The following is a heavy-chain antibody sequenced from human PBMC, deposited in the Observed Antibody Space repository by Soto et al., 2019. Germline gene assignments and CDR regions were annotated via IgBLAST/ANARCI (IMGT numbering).Heavy chain of an antibody. CDR3: ATVFGL. CDR1: GFTLGSHR. V-gene: IGHV3-74*01. D-gene: IGHD3-16*01. CDR2: IDTDGGGT. Sequence: DVQLVESGGGLVQPGGSLRVSCAASGFTLGSHRIHWVRQAPGKGLEWVSRIDTDGGGTSYGHSVKGRFTISTDNAKNTVYLQMNGLRAEYTAVYYCATVFGLWGQGILVTVSS. J-gene: IGHJ4*02.